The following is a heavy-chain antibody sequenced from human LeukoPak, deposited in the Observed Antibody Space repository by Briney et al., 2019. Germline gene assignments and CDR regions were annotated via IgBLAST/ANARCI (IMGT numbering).Heavy chain of an antibody. CDR3: ARVLGFYDSSGYYPYYFDY. CDR2: IYTSGST. CDR1: GGSISSGSYY. Sequence: SQTLSLTYTVSGGSISSGSYYWSWIRQPAGKGLEWIGRIYTSGSTNYNPSLKSRVTISVDTSKNQFSLKLSSVTAADTAVYYCARVLGFYDSSGYYPYYFDYWGQGTLVTVSS. J-gene: IGHJ4*02. D-gene: IGHD3-22*01. V-gene: IGHV4-61*02.